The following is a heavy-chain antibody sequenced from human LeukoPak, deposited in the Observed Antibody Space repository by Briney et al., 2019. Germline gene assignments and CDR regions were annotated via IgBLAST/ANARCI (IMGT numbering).Heavy chain of an antibody. CDR2: INPNSGGT. CDR3: ARSGGALEDGSHIDY. CDR1: GYTFTGYY. D-gene: IGHD5-24*01. J-gene: IGHJ4*02. Sequence: GASVKVSCKASGYTFTGYYMHWVRQAPGQGLEWMGWINPNSGGTNYAQKFQGRVTMTRDTSISTAYMELSRLRSDDTAVYYCARSGGALEDGSHIDYWGQGTLVTVSS. V-gene: IGHV1-2*02.